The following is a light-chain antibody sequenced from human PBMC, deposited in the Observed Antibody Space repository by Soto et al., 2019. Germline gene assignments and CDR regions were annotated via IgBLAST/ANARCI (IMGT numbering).Light chain of an antibody. J-gene: IGKJ4*01. V-gene: IGKV3-15*01. CDR2: GAS. Sequence: EIVMTQSPATLSVSPGERATLSCRASQSVSSNLAWYQQKRGQVPRLLIYGASTRATGIPARFSGSGSGTEFTLTIGSLQSEDFAVYYCQQYNNWPPLTFGGGTKVEIK. CDR1: QSVSSN. CDR3: QQYNNWPPLT.